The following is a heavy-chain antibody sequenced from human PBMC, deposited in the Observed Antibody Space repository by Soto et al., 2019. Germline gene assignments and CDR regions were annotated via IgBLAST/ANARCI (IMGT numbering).Heavy chain of an antibody. Sequence: SETLSLTCAVSGYSISGGYHWGWIRQPPGKGLEWIASIFRSGASHYSPSLKSRGTISVDTSKNQFSLKLISVTAADTAVYYCARARGADRPNWFDPWGQGTQVTVSS. CDR3: ARARGADRPNWFDP. CDR1: GYSISGGYH. D-gene: IGHD3-10*01. CDR2: IFRSGAS. V-gene: IGHV4-38-2*01. J-gene: IGHJ5*02.